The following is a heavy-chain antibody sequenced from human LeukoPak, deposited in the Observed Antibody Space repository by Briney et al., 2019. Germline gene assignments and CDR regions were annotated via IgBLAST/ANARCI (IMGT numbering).Heavy chain of an antibody. J-gene: IGHJ3*02. CDR2: IYHSGST. D-gene: IGHD3-22*01. Sequence: SETLSLTCTVSGGSISSYYWSWIRQPPGKGLEWIGSIYHSGSTYYNPSLKSRVTISVDTSKNQFSLKLSSVTAADTAVYYCARSRGYYYDSSGYPTDAFDIWGQGTMVTVSS. V-gene: IGHV4-59*04. CDR1: GGSISSYY. CDR3: ARSRGYYYDSSGYPTDAFDI.